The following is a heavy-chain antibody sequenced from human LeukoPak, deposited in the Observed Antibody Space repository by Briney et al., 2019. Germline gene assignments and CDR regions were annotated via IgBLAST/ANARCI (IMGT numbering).Heavy chain of an antibody. J-gene: IGHJ4*02. CDR3: ATYTREVGAPFDY. CDR2: IIPILGIA. CDR1: GGTFSSYA. V-gene: IGHV1-69*04. D-gene: IGHD1-26*01. Sequence: SVKVSCKASGGTFSSYAISWVRQAPGQGLEWMGRIIPILGIANYAQKFQGRVTITADKSTSTAYMEPSSLRSEDTAVYYCATYTREVGAPFDYWGQGTLVTVSS.